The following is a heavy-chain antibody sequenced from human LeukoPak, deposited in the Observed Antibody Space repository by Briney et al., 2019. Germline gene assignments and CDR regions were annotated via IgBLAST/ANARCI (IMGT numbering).Heavy chain of an antibody. J-gene: IGHJ3*02. Sequence: PSETLSLTCTVSGRSISSYYWSWIRQPAGKGLGWIGRIYTSGSTNYNPSLKSRVTGSVDTSKNQFSLKLSSVTAAETAVYYCAVCSVTGRAFDIWGQGTMVTVSS. CDR1: GRSISSYY. D-gene: IGHD3-10*02. CDR3: AVCSVTGRAFDI. V-gene: IGHV4-4*07. CDR2: IYTSGST.